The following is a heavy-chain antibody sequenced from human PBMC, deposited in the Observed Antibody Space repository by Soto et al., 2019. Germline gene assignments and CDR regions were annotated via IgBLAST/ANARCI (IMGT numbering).Heavy chain of an antibody. D-gene: IGHD3-10*01. V-gene: IGHV4-59*01. CDR1: GGSFTAYS. CDR2: ISVSGSP. CDR3: VRALRGLFDL. Sequence: SETLSLTCTVSGGSFTAYSWTWIRQPPGKGLEWLAYISVSGSPNYNPALKSRLTISDDTSKHQYARIVTSATGADTSGFYCVRALRGLFDLWGQGIQVTVSS. J-gene: IGHJ4*01.